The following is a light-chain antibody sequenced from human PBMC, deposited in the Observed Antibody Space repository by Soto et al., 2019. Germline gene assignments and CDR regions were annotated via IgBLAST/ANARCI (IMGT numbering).Light chain of an antibody. J-gene: IGKJ3*01. V-gene: IGKV3-20*01. CDR3: QQYGASPFT. CDR1: RRVYINA. CDR2: GAS. Sequence: VVLTQSPATLSLSPGEPATLTCRASRRVYINAVAWYQQKPGRTPTLLIYGASTSATGIPDRCSATGSGTDFSLTISSVEPEDFAVYYCQQYGASPFTFGPGTRVEI.